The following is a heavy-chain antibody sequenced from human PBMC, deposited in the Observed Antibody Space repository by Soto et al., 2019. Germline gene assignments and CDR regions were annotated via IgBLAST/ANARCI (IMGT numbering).Heavy chain of an antibody. V-gene: IGHV1-18*01. CDR3: AREVFRYFDL. CDR2: ISAYNANT. D-gene: IGHD1-20*01. CDR1: GYTLTRYG. Sequence: QVHLVQSGAEVKKPGASVKVSCKASGYTLTRYGITWVRQAPGQGLEWMGSISAYNANTNYAQKLQGRLTMTTDTSSSTAYMVLRSLTSDDTSVYYCAREVFRYFDLWGRGTLVSVSS. J-gene: IGHJ2*01.